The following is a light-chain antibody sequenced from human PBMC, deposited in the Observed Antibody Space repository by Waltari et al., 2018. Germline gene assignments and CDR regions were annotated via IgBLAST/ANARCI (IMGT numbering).Light chain of an antibody. Sequence: DIQMTQSPSSLSASVADRVTITWRASQGISNYLAWVQQKPGKAPKSLISAASVLQSGVPSKFIGSGSGTDFTLTINNLQPEDFATYYCQHYHSYPFTFGGGTKVEIK. J-gene: IGKJ4*01. CDR1: QGISNY. CDR2: AAS. CDR3: QHYHSYPFT. V-gene: IGKV1-16*02.